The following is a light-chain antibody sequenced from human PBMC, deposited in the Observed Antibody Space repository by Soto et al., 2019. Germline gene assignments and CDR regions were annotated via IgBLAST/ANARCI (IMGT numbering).Light chain of an antibody. CDR2: DVS. Sequence: QSALTQPASVSGSPGQSITISCTGTSSDVGGYNYVSWYQQHPGKAPKLMIYDVSNRPSGVANRLSGAKSGNTASLTISGLQAEDDAHYYCSSYTSSSNSVVFGGGTKVTVL. V-gene: IGLV2-14*01. J-gene: IGLJ2*01. CDR3: SSYTSSSNSVV. CDR1: SSDVGGYNY.